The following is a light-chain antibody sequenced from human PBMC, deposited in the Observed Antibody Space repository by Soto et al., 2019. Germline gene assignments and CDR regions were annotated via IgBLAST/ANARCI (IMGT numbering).Light chain of an antibody. J-gene: IGLJ1*01. CDR3: CSYAGSPLYV. CDR1: SSDVGGYNY. Sequence: QSALTQPRSVSGSPGQSVTISCPGTSSDVGGYNYVSWYQQRPGKAPKLMIYDVSKRPSGVPDRFSGSKSGNTASLTISGPQAEDEADYYCCSYAGSPLYVFGTGTKVTVL. CDR2: DVS. V-gene: IGLV2-11*01.